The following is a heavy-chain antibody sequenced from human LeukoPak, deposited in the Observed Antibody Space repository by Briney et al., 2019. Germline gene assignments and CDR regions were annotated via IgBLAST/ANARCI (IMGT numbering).Heavy chain of an antibody. J-gene: IGHJ4*02. CDR1: GYSFTSYW. CDR2: IYPGDSDA. D-gene: IGHD6-19*01. V-gene: IGHV5-51*01. Sequence: GESLKISCKGSGYSFTSYWIGWVRQMPGKGLEWMGIIYPGDSDARYSPSFQGQVTISADKSISTAYLQWSSLKASDTAMYYCATSRPGVATIDLVSIAVAGSFDYWGQGTLVTVSS. CDR3: ATSRPGVATIDLVSIAVAGSFDY.